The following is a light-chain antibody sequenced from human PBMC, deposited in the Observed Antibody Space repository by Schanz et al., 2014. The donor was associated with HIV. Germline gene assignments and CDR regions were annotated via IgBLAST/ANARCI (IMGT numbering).Light chain of an antibody. V-gene: IGLV1-51*01. Sequence: QSVLTQPPSVSAAPGQKVTISCSGSSSNIGNNYVSWYQQLPGTAPKLLIYDNNKRPSGIPDRFSGSKSGTSATLGITGLQTGDEADYYCGAWDSSLSGGLFGGGTKVTVL. CDR2: DNN. J-gene: IGLJ2*01. CDR3: GAWDSSLSGGL. CDR1: SSNIGNNY.